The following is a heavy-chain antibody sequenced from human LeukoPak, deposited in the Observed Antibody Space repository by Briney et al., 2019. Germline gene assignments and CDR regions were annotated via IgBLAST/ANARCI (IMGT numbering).Heavy chain of an antibody. CDR2: INSSGSGT. V-gene: IGHV3-74*01. Sequence: GGSLRLSCAASGFTFSSYWMHGVRQAPRKGLVWVSRINSSGSGTSYADSVKGRFNISRDKSKNTLYLKMNSLRAEDTAVYYCQRYSASHPYFDYWGQGTLVTVSS. J-gene: IGHJ4*02. CDR3: QRYSASHPYFDY. CDR1: GFTFSSYW. D-gene: IGHD1-26*01.